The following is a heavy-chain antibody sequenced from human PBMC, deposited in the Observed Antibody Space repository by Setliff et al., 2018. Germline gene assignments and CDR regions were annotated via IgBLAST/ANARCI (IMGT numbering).Heavy chain of an antibody. D-gene: IGHD1-1*01. CDR3: ASRTTGPGGWFDY. V-gene: IGHV4-39*01. CDR2: IYYTGTT. Sequence: PSETLSLTCTVSGGSVSSTSYYWGWIRQPPGKGLEWIGTIYYTGTTYYSPSLKSRVTISVDTSKNQFPLRLTSVTAADTAIYYCASRTTGPGGWFDYWGQGALVTVSS. J-gene: IGHJ5*01. CDR1: GGSVSSTSYY.